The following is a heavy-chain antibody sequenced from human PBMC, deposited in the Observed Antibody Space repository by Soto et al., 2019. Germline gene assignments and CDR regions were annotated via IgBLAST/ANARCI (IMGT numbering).Heavy chain of an antibody. CDR1: GGSISSGGYS. CDR2: IYHSGST. CDR3: ARELGYCSSTSCYGPYYYYGMDV. J-gene: IGHJ6*02. Sequence: PSETLSLTCAVSGGSISSGGYSWSWIRQPPGKGLEWIGYIYHSGSTYYNPFLKSRVTMSVDTSKNQFSLKLSSVTAADTAVYYCARELGYCSSTSCYGPYYYYGMDVWGQGTTVTVSS. D-gene: IGHD2-2*01. V-gene: IGHV4-30-2*01.